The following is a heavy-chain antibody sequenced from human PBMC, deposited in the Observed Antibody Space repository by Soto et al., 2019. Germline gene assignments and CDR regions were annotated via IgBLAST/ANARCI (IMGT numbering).Heavy chain of an antibody. V-gene: IGHV3-30*03. CDR1: GFTFSSYG. Sequence: PGGSLRLSCAASGFTFSSYGMHWVRQAPGKGLEWVAVISYDGSNKYYADSVKGRFTISRDNSKNTLYLQMNSLRAEDTAVYYCARSTYYDSSGYYHWGQGTLVTVS. D-gene: IGHD3-22*01. CDR3: ARSTYYDSSGYYH. CDR2: ISYDGSNK. J-gene: IGHJ5*02.